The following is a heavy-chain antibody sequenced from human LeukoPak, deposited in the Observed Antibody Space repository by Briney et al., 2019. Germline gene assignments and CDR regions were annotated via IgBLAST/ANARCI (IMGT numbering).Heavy chain of an antibody. CDR3: ARGHYDSSGYRESISYYYGMDV. CDR2: MNPNSGNT. CDR1: GYTFTSYD. Sequence: ASVKVSCKASGYTFTSYDINWVRQATGQGLERMGWMNPNSGNTGYAQKFQGRVTMTRNTSISTAYMELSSLRSEDTAVYYCARGHYDSSGYRESISYYYGMDVWGQGTTVTVSS. D-gene: IGHD3-22*01. V-gene: IGHV1-8*01. J-gene: IGHJ6*02.